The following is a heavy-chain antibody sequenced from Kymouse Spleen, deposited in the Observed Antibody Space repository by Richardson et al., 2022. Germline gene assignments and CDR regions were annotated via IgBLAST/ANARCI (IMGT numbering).Heavy chain of an antibody. D-gene: IGHD3-9*01. CDR1: GFTFSSYW. CDR2: INSDGSST. CDR3: ARGDWFLYYYYYYGMDV. J-gene: IGHJ6*02. V-gene: IGHV3-74*01. Sequence: EVQLVESGGGLVQPGGSLRLSCAASGFTFSSYWMHWVRQAPGKGLVWVSRINSDGSSTSYADSVKGRFTISRDNAKNTLYLQMNSLRAEDTAVYYCARGDWFLYYYYYYGMDVWGQGTTVTVSS.